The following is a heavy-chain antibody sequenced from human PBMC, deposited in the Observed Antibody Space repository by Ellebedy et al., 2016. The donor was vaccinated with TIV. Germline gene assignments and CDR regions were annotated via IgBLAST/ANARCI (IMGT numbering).Heavy chain of an antibody. Sequence: PGGSLRLSCAVSGFTFSPSWMSWVRQAPGQGLEWVANMNGDGNERYYVDSVEGRFTISRDNTRNSLYLQMNSLRADDTAVYYCTKDGSGTMNFWGQGTLVTVSS. CDR1: GFTFSPSW. CDR2: MNGDGNER. J-gene: IGHJ4*02. CDR3: TKDGSGTMNF. V-gene: IGHV3-7*01. D-gene: IGHD1-1*01.